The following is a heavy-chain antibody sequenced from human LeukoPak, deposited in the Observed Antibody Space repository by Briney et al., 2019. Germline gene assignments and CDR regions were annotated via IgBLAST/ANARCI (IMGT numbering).Heavy chain of an antibody. V-gene: IGHV1-69*04. Sequence: SVKISCKASGGTFSSYTISWVRQAPGQGLEWMGRIIPILGIANYAQKFQGRVTITADKSTSTAYMELSSLRSEDTAVYYCARDQGGSGYYYGSGSYYWGQGTLVTVSS. CDR2: IIPILGIA. CDR1: GGTFSSYT. CDR3: ARDQGGSGYYYGSGSYY. D-gene: IGHD3-10*01. J-gene: IGHJ4*02.